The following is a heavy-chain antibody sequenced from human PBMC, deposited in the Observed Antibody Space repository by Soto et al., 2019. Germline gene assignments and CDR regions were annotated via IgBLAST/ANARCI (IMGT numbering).Heavy chain of an antibody. CDR1: GYTFTSYY. Sequence: ASVKVSCKASGYTFTSYYMHWVRQAPGQGLEWMGIINPSGGSTSYAQKFQGRVTMTRDTSTSTVYMELSSLRSEDTAVYYCAREPAAAAGPLDAFDIWGQGTMVTVSS. J-gene: IGHJ3*02. CDR2: INPSGGST. CDR3: AREPAAAAGPLDAFDI. V-gene: IGHV1-46*01. D-gene: IGHD6-13*01.